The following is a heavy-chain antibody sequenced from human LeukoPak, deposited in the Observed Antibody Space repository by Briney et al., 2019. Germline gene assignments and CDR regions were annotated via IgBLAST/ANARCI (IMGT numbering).Heavy chain of an antibody. CDR2: IYHSGGT. Sequence: SETLSLTCTVSGGSISTYYWSWSRQPPGKGLEWIGYIYHSGGTKYNPSLKSRVTISVDTSQNQFSLKLSSVTAADTAVYYCARDGYSGSDALWGQGTLVTVSS. CDR3: ARDGYSGSDAL. D-gene: IGHD5-12*01. V-gene: IGHV4-59*01. CDR1: GGSISTYY. J-gene: IGHJ4*02.